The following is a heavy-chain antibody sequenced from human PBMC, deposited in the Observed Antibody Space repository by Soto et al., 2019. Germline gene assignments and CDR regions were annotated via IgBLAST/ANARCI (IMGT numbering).Heavy chain of an antibody. D-gene: IGHD3-10*01. CDR1: GYSFTCYG. J-gene: IGHJ6*02. V-gene: IGHV1-18*01. CDR3: ARDNGFGESDV. Sequence: QVQLVQSGAEVKKPGASVKVAFKAYGYSFTCYGISWVRQAHGQGLEWMGWISAYNGNTNYAQKLQGRVTMTTDTSTSTAYMELRSLRADDTAVYYCARDNGFGESDVWGQGTTVTVSS. CDR2: ISAYNGNT.